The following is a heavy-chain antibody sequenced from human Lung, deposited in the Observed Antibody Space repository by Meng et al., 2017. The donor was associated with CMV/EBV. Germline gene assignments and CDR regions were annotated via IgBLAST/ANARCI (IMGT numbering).Heavy chain of an antibody. CDR2: ISASGNT. D-gene: IGHD6-13*01. CDR3: ARDFGSSWYPNWFDP. J-gene: IGHJ5*02. CDR1: GDSITSYF. Sequence: QVPLQELGPGPVKPSGTLSLTCTVSGDSITSYFWSWIRQPAGKGLEWIGRISASGNTRYNPSLKSRVTMSVDTSKNQFSLKLSSVTAADTAVYYCARDFGSSWYPNWFDPWGQGTLVTVSS. V-gene: IGHV4-4*07.